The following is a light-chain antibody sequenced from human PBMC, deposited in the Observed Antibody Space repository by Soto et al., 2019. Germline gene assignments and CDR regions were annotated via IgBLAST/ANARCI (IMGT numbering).Light chain of an antibody. CDR2: GAS. CDR1: QSVSSN. V-gene: IGKV3-15*01. Sequence: EIVMTQSPATLSVSPGERDTLSCRASQSVSSNLAWYQQKPGQAPRLLIYGASTRATGIPARFSGSGSGTEFTLTISSLQSEDFAVYYCQQYKNWPPLTCGGGTKVEIK. CDR3: QQYKNWPPLT. J-gene: IGKJ4*01.